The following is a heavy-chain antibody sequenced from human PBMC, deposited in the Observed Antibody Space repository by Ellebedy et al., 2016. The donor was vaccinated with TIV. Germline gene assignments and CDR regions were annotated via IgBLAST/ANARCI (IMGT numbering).Heavy chain of an antibody. CDR3: AKERDPLASTSFDS. V-gene: IGHV3-30*18. J-gene: IGHJ4*02. Sequence: PGGSLRLSCATSGFTFSPYGMQWVRQAPGEGLQWVAVIAHDGSVIHYADAVKGRFTISRDNSKNTLSLQMYSLRPEDTAVYYCAKERDPLASTSFDSWGQGNLVTVSS. CDR1: GFTFSPYG. D-gene: IGHD1-1*01. CDR2: IAHDGSVI.